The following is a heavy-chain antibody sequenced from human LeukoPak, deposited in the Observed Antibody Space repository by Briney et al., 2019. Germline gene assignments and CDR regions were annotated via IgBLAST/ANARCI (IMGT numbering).Heavy chain of an antibody. Sequence: GGSLRLSCAASGFSFSTSPMSWVRQAPGKGLEWVSGINSNSGDTPYADFAKGRFTISRDNSKNTLYLQMNSLRVEDTAVYYRARKDSGLNPFDLWGQGTLVTVSS. D-gene: IGHD1-14*01. CDR3: ARKDSGLNPFDL. CDR2: INSNSGDT. J-gene: IGHJ4*02. CDR1: GFSFSTSP. V-gene: IGHV3-23*01.